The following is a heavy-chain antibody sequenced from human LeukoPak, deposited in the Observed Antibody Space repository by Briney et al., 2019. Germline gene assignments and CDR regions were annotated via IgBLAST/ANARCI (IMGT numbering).Heavy chain of an antibody. D-gene: IGHD5-24*01. Sequence: SETLSLTCTVSGGSISSYYWSWVRQPPGKGLEWIGYIYYSGSTNYNPSLKSRVTISVDTSKNQFSLKLSSVTAADTAVYYCARDGYNIGDYYYYMDVWGKGTTVTVSS. J-gene: IGHJ6*03. CDR1: GGSISSYY. CDR3: ARDGYNIGDYYYYMDV. V-gene: IGHV4-59*01. CDR2: IYYSGST.